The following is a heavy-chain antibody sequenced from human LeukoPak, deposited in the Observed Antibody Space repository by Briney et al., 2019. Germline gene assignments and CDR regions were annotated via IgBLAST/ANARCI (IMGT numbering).Heavy chain of an antibody. CDR3: ASARFGGGSGYY. Sequence: SETLSLTCTVSGGSISSSSYYWGWIRQPPGKGLEWIGSIYYSGSTYYNPSLKSRVTISVDTSKNQFSLKLSSVTAADTAVYYCASARFGGGSGYYWGQGTLVTVSS. D-gene: IGHD2-15*01. J-gene: IGHJ4*02. CDR1: GGSISSSSYY. V-gene: IGHV4-39*01. CDR2: IYYSGST.